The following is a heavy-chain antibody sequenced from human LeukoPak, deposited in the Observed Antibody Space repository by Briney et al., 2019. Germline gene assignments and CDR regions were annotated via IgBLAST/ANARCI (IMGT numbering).Heavy chain of an antibody. J-gene: IGHJ3*02. V-gene: IGHV3-7*05. CDR1: GFTFSRFW. CDR3: ARDVEGGTFDI. Sequence: GGSLRLSCAASGFTFSRFWMNWVRDAPGRGLEWVANIDQSGGRNNYVDSVKGRFTISRDNAKNSLFMEMSSLRADDTAVYFCARDVEGGTFDIWGQGTTVTVSS. CDR2: IDQSGGRN. D-gene: IGHD3-16*01.